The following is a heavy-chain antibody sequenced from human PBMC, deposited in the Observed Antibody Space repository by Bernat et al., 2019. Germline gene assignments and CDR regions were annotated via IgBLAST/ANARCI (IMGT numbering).Heavy chain of an antibody. D-gene: IGHD3-9*01. J-gene: IGHJ1*01. CDR2: ISSNGGST. CDR3: VKGNYDILTGYYNVHYEYFQH. CDR1: GFTFSSYA. V-gene: IGHV3-64D*06. Sequence: EVQLVESGGGLVQPGGSLRLSCSASGFTFSSYAMHWVRQAPGKGLEYVSAISSNGGSTYYADSVKGRFTISRDNSKNTLYLQMSSLRAEDTAVYYCVKGNYDILTGYYNVHYEYFQHWGQGTLVTVSS.